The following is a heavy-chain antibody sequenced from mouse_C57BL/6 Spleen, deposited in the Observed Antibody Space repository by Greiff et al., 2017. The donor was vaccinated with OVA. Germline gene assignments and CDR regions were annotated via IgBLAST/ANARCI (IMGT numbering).Heavy chain of an antibody. J-gene: IGHJ2*01. CDR3: ASAYGSSYGEFDY. Sequence: QVQLQQPGAELVMPGASVKMSCKASGYTFTSYWMHWVKQRPGQGLEWIGEIDPSDSYTNYNQKFKGKSTLTVDKSSSTAYMQLSSLTSEDSAVYYCASAYGSSYGEFDYWGQGTTLTVSS. CDR1: GYTFTSYW. CDR2: IDPSDSYT. V-gene: IGHV1-69*01. D-gene: IGHD1-1*01.